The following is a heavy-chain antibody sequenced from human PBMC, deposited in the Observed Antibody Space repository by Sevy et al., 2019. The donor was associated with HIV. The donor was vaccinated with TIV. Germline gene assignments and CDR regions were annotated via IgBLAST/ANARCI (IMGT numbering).Heavy chain of an antibody. J-gene: IGHJ4*02. CDR1: GGTFSSYA. CDR3: ASPGGSYDSSGYYRPYFDY. CDR2: ISPIFGTA. D-gene: IGHD3-22*01. V-gene: IGHV1-69*13. Sequence: ASVKVSCKASGGTFSSYAISWVRQAPGQGLEWMGGISPIFGTANCAQKFQGRVTITADESTSTGYMELSSLRSEDTAGYYCASPGGSYDSSGYYRPYFDYWGQGTLVTVSS.